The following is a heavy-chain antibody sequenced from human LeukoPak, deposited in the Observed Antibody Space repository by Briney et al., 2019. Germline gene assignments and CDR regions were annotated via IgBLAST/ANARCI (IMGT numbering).Heavy chain of an antibody. V-gene: IGHV4-39*01. Sequence: SETLSLTCTVSGGSISSSSYYWGWIRQPPGKGLEWIGSIYYSGSTYYNPSLKSRVTISVDTSKNQFSLKLSSVTAADTAVYYCARPTPRYYYDSSGYSHDAFDIWGQGTMVTVSS. CDR1: GGSISSSSYY. CDR3: ARPTPRYYYDSSGYSHDAFDI. D-gene: IGHD3-22*01. CDR2: IYYSGST. J-gene: IGHJ3*02.